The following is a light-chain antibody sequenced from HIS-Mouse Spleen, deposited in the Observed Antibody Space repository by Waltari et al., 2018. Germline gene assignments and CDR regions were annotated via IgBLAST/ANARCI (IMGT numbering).Light chain of an antibody. CDR2: QDS. J-gene: IGLJ2*01. CDR1: KLGDQH. Sequence: SYELTQPPSVSVSPGQTASIPCSGAKLGDQHACWYQQKPGQSPVLVIYQDSKRPSGIPERFSGSNSGNTATLTISGTQAMDEADYYCQAWDSSTVVFGGGTKLTVL. V-gene: IGLV3-1*01. CDR3: QAWDSSTVV.